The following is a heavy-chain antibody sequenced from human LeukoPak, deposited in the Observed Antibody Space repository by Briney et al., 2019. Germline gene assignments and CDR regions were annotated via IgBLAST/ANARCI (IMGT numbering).Heavy chain of an antibody. CDR3: TRDFDP. CDR2: IKQDGSEK. V-gene: IGHV3-7*01. Sequence: PEGPLRLSCVASGLRSGNYWMDWVRQATGKGLEWVGNIKQDGSEKYYVDSVKGRFTISRDNAKNSLYLDMNSLRVEDTAIYYCTRDFDPWGQGTLVTVSS. J-gene: IGHJ5*02. CDR1: GLRSGNYW.